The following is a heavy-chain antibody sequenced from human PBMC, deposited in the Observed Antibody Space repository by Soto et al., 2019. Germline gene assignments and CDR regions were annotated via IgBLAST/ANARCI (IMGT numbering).Heavy chain of an antibody. J-gene: IGHJ3*02. CDR3: XPRGIVAKGAFDI. Sequence: QVQLQQWGAGLLKPSETLSLTCAVYGGSFSGYYWSWIRQPPGKGLEWIGEINHSGSTNYNPSLKXRXTIXVDTSKNQFSLKLXXXTAXXXXXYYXXPRGIVAKGAFDIWXXXTXVTVSS. CDR2: INHSGST. V-gene: IGHV4-34*01. D-gene: IGHD5-12*01. CDR1: GGSFSGYY.